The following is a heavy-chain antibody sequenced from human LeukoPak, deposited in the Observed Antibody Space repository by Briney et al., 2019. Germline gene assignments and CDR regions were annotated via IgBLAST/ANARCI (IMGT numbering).Heavy chain of an antibody. CDR2: IWYDGSNK. Sequence: PGGSLRLSCAASGFTFSSYGMHWVRQAPAKGLEWVAVIWYDGSNKYYADSVKGRFTISRDNSKNTLYLQMNSLRAEDTAVYYCAMWIQVWKFDYWGQGTLVTVSS. D-gene: IGHD5-18*01. CDR3: AMWIQVWKFDY. J-gene: IGHJ4*02. V-gene: IGHV3-33*01. CDR1: GFTFSSYG.